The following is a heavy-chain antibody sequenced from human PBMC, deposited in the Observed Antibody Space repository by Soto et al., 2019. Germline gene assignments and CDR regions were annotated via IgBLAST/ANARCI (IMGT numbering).Heavy chain of an antibody. Sequence: GGSLRLSCAVSGFTFRDYYMSWIRQAPGKGLEWISYISGSGDYTNYADSVKGRFTISRDNAKNSLFLQMNSLRAEDTAVYYCAKSPFYSSSWPFDYWGQGTLVTVSS. CDR3: AKSPFYSSSWPFDY. D-gene: IGHD6-13*01. CDR1: GFTFRDYY. V-gene: IGHV3-11*03. CDR2: ISGSGDYT. J-gene: IGHJ4*02.